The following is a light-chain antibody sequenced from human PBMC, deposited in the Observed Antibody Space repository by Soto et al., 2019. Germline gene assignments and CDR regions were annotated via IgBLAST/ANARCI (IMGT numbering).Light chain of an antibody. CDR2: GAS. CDR1: QSVSNNY. Sequence: EIVLTQSPGTLSLSPGDRATLSCRASQSVSNNYLAWYQQKPGQAPRLLIYGASNRATGIQDRFSGSGSGTEFTLTISRLEPEDFAVYYCKQYGSSGTCGQGTKVDIK. CDR3: KQYGSSGT. J-gene: IGKJ1*01. V-gene: IGKV3-20*01.